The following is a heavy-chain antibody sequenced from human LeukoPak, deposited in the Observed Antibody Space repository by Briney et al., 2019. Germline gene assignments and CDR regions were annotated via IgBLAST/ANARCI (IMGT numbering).Heavy chain of an antibody. J-gene: IGHJ4*02. D-gene: IGHD6-13*01. Sequence: SETLSITCTVSGGSISSDYWSCIRQPPGKGLEWIGYIYYSGSTNYNPSLKSRVTISVDTSKNQFSLKLSSVTAADTAVYYCARGLSSSWYGYRGQGTLVTVSS. CDR3: ARGLSSSWYGY. CDR2: IYYSGST. CDR1: GGSISSDY. V-gene: IGHV4-59*01.